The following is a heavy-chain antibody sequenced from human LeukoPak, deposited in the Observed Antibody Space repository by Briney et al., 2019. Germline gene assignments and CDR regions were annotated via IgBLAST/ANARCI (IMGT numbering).Heavy chain of an antibody. CDR3: AKPEGGYGGKQREYYYYGMDV. D-gene: IGHD4-23*01. CDR1: GFTFSSYA. Sequence: PGGSLRLSCAASGFTFSSYAMSWVRQAPGKGLEWVSAISGSGGSAYYADSVKGRFTISRDNSKNTLYLRMNSLRAEDTAVYYCAKPEGGYGGKQREYYYYGMDVWGQGTTDTVSS. V-gene: IGHV3-23*01. J-gene: IGHJ6*02. CDR2: ISGSGGSA.